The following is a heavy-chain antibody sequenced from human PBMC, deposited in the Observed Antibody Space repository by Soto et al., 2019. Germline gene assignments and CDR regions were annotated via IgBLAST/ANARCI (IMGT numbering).Heavy chain of an antibody. J-gene: IGHJ3*02. CDR1: GGFVSSGSYY. V-gene: IGHV4-34*01. D-gene: IGHD3-16*01. CDR2: MSHSGGT. Sequence: QVQLQQWGAGLLKPSETLSLTCAVYGGFVSSGSYYWSWIRQPPGKGLEWIGEMSHSGGTHFNPSLKSRVTISVDTSKNQFSLQMSSVTAADTALYYCARVERGTAKTVVDAFDIWGPGTMVPVSS. CDR3: ARVERGTAKTVVDAFDI.